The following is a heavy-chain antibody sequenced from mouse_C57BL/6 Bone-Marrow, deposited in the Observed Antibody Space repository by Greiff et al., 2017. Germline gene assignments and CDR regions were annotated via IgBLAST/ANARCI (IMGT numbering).Heavy chain of an antibody. V-gene: IGHV6-6*01. CDR2: IRNKANNHAT. Sequence: EVMLVESGGGLVQPGGSMKLSCAASGFTFSDAWMDLVRQSPEKGLEWVAEIRNKANNHATYDAESVKGRFTISRDDSKSSVYLQMNSLRAEDTGIYYCTRDGSSSFDYWGQGTTLTVSS. CDR3: TRDGSSSFDY. CDR1: GFTFSDAW. J-gene: IGHJ2*01. D-gene: IGHD1-1*01.